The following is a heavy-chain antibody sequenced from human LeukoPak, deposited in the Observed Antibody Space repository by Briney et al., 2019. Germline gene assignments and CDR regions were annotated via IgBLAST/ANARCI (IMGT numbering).Heavy chain of an antibody. J-gene: IGHJ3*02. CDR1: GGSFSGYY. D-gene: IGHD3-16*01. Sequence: SETLSLTCAVYGGSFSGYYWSWIRQPPGKGLEWIGYIYYSGSTNYNPSLKSRVTISVDTSKNQFSLKLSSVTAADTAVYYCARRLVAFDIWGQGTMVTVSS. V-gene: IGHV4-59*12. CDR3: ARRLVAFDI. CDR2: IYYSGST.